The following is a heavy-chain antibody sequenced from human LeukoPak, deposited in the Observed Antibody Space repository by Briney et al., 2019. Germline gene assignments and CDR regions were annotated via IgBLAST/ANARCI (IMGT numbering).Heavy chain of an antibody. Sequence: SGGSLRLSCAASGFTFSSYAMHWVRQAPGKGLEWVAVISYDGSNKYYADSVKGRFTISRDNSKNTLYLQMNNLRAEDTAVYYCAREGYSPYWGQGTLVTVSS. V-gene: IGHV3-30*04. CDR2: ISYDGSNK. CDR1: GFTFSSYA. D-gene: IGHD6-13*01. CDR3: AREGYSPY. J-gene: IGHJ4*02.